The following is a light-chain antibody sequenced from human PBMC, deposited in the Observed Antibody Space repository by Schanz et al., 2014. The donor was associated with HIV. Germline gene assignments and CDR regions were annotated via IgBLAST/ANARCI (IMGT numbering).Light chain of an antibody. J-gene: IGLJ2*01. CDR3: ATWENTLTGEI. V-gene: IGLV1-51*01. CDR2: DNN. CDR1: AFNIGHYS. Sequence: QSVLTQPPSVSAAPGQRVTISCSGSAFNIGHYSVSWYQQFPGTVPKLLIYDNNERPSDIPDRFSGSKTGTSATLDIFGLQSGDEAEYYCATWENTLTGEIFGGGTKLTVL.